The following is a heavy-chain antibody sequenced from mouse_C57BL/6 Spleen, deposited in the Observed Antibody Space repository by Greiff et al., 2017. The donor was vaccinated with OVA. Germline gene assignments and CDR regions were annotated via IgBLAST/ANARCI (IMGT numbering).Heavy chain of an antibody. CDR1: GFSFNTYA. CDR3: VRGGSAAMDY. CDR2: IRSKSNNYAT. D-gene: IGHD1-1*02. J-gene: IGHJ4*01. Sequence: EVKLVESGGGLVQPKGSLKLSCAASGFSFNTYAMNWVRQAPGKGLEWVARIRSKSNNYATYYADSVKDRFTISRDDSESMLYLQMNNLKTEDTAMYYCVRGGSAAMDYWGQGTSVTVSS. V-gene: IGHV10-1*01.